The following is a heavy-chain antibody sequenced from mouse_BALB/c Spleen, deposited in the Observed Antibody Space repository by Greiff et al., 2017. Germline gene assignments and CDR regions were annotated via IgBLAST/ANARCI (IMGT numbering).Heavy chain of an antibody. CDR2: INPSTGYT. CDR1: GYAFSSYW. CDR3: ARYYRYDVGAMDY. Sequence: VQLQQSGAELVRPGSSVKISCKASGYAFSSYWMNWVKQRPGQGLEWIGYINPSTGYTEYNQKFKDKATLTADKSSSTAYMQLSSLTSEDSAVYYCARYYRYDVGAMDYWGQGTSVTVSS. V-gene: IGHV1-4*01. D-gene: IGHD2-14*01. J-gene: IGHJ4*01.